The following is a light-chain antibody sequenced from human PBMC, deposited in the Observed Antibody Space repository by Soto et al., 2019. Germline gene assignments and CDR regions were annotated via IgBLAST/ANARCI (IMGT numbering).Light chain of an antibody. Sequence: DVQMTQSPSSVSASVGDKVTITCRAGHNINTYLNWYQQKPGKAPKVLIYAASSLQSGIPSRFSGSGSGTDFTSPISSLQPEDSATYFCQQTYDTYTFGQGTKLEI. J-gene: IGKJ2*01. CDR1: HNINTY. V-gene: IGKV1-39*01. CDR3: QQTYDTYT. CDR2: AAS.